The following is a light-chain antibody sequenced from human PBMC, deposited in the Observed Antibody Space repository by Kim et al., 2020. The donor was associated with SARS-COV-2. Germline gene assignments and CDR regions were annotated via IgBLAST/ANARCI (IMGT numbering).Light chain of an antibody. Sequence: SVSRRQTASLTCSCDKLVDKFACGDQQKPCQSPVVFIYQDGKLTTGIPERFSGSNSGNTVTMTISGTQALEDSYYYCQACDSMYVVFGGGTQLTVL. J-gene: IGLJ2*01. CDR1: KLVDKF. CDR2: QDG. V-gene: IGLV3-1*01. CDR3: QACDSMYVV.